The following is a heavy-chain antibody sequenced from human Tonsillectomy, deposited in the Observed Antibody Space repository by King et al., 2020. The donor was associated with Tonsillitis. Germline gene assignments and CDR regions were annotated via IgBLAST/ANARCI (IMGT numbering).Heavy chain of an antibody. J-gene: IGHJ4*02. CDR3: VTAEKDNCGPDSPSGLY. V-gene: IGHV3-74*01. D-gene: IGHD2-21*01. CDR1: GFTFSSYW. Sequence: VQLVESGGGLVQPGGSLRLSCAASGFTFSSYWMHWVRQAPGKGLVWVSRINSDGRSTSYADSVKGRFTISRDNDKNTLYLQMNSLRVEDTAVYYCVTAEKDNCGPDSPSGLYWGQGTLVTVSS. CDR2: INSDGRST.